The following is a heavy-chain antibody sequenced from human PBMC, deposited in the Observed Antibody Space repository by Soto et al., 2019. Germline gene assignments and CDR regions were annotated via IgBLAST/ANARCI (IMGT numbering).Heavy chain of an antibody. CDR2: IYYNEDT. V-gene: IGHV4-30-4*08. J-gene: IGHJ5*02. Sequence: LSHRCSVSWGSRAGFDWPWIRQPPGKGLEWIGYIYYNEDTYYSPSLRSRVSISRDTSKNQFSLKLSSVTAADTAVYFCARDRLLVPDAMDPWGQGTLVTVSS. D-gene: IGHD2-2*01. CDR1: WGSRAGFD. CDR3: ARDRLLVPDAMDP.